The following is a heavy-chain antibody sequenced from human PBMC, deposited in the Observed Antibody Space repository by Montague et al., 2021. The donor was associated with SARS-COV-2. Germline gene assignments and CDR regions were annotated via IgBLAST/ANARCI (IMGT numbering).Heavy chain of an antibody. CDR3: ARGGDFTVVRGVTHAMEYFQH. J-gene: IGHJ1*01. CDR2: IYPGDSDT. D-gene: IGHD3-10*01. CDR1: GYGFANYW. Sequence: QSGAEVKKPGESLKISCKGSGYGFANYWIGWVRQTPGKGLEWMGIIYPGDSDTKYSPSLQGQVTISADKSISTAYLQWSSLKASDTAMYYCARGGDFTVVRGVTHAMEYFQHWGQGTLVTVSS. V-gene: IGHV5-51*03.